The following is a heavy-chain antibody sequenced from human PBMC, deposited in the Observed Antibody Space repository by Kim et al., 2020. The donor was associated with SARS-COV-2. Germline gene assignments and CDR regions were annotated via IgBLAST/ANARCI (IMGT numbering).Heavy chain of an antibody. CDR3: ARGTPVPRTAVFWSNADY. CDR1: GFTFSSYS. Sequence: GGSLRLSCAASGFTFSSYSMNWVRQAPGKGLEWVSSISSSSSYIYYADSVKGRFTISRDNAKNSLYLQMNSLRAEDTAVYYCARGTPVPRTAVFWSNADYWGQGTLVTVSS. D-gene: IGHD3-3*01. J-gene: IGHJ4*02. V-gene: IGHV3-21*01. CDR2: ISSSSSYI.